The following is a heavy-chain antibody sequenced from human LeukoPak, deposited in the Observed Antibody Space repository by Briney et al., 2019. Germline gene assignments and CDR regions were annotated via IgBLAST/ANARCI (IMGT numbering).Heavy chain of an antibody. CDR1: GFTFSSYA. D-gene: IGHD3-10*01. CDR2: ISVSGGST. J-gene: IGHJ6*03. CDR3: ATEDHRRITNYMDV. V-gene: IGHV3-23*01. Sequence: GGSLRLSCAASGFTFSSYAMSWVRQAPGKGLEWVSAISVSGGSTYYADSVKGRFTISRDNSKNTLYLQMNSLRAENTAVYYCATEDHRRITNYMDVWGKGTTVTVSS.